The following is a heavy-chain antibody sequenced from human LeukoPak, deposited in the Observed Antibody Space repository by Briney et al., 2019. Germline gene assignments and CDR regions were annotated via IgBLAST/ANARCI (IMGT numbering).Heavy chain of an antibody. J-gene: IGHJ5*02. Sequence: SETLSLTCAVYGGSFSGYYWSWIRQPPGKGLEWIGEINHSGSTNYNPSLKSRVTISVDTSKNQFSLKLSSVTAADTAVYYCARDGTKGGYDFWSGYFNNWFDPWGQGTLVTVSS. CDR1: GGSFSGYY. D-gene: IGHD3-3*01. CDR3: ARDGTKGGYDFWSGYFNNWFDP. V-gene: IGHV4-34*01. CDR2: INHSGST.